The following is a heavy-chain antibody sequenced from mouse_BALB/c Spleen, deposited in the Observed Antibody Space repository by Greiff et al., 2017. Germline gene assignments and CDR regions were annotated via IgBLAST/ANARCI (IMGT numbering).Heavy chain of an antibody. V-gene: IGHV5-12-1*01. Sequence: EVKLMESGGGLVKPGGSLKLSCAASGFAFSSYDMSWVRQTPEKRLEWVAYISSGGGSTYYPDTVKGRFTISRDNAKNTLYLQMSSLKSEDTAMYYCAREHRWLLRAMDYWGQGTSVTVSS. J-gene: IGHJ4*01. CDR2: ISSGGGST. D-gene: IGHD2-3*01. CDR3: AREHRWLLRAMDY. CDR1: GFAFSSYD.